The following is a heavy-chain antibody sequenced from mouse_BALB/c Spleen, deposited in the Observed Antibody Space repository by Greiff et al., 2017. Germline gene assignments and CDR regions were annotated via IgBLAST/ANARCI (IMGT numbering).Heavy chain of an antibody. CDR3: ARGGLLRNFDY. V-gene: IGHV1S22*01. J-gene: IGHJ2*01. CDR1: GYTFTSYW. CDR2: IYPGSGST. Sequence: LQQPGSELVRPGASVKLSCKASGYTFTSYWMHWVKQRPGQGLEWIGNIYPGSGSTNYDEKFKGKATLTVDKSSSTAYMELRSLTSEDSAVYYCARGGLLRNFDYWGQGTTLTVSS. D-gene: IGHD2-3*01.